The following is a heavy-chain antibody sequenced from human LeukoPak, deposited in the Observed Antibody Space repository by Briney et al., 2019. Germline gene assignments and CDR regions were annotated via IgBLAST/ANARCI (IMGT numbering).Heavy chain of an antibody. CDR2: INPSGGST. V-gene: IGHV1-46*01. Sequence: EASVKVSCKASGGTFSSYAISWVRQAPGQGLEWMGIINPSGGSTNFAQKFQGRVTMATDTSTITVYMELSSLRSEDTAVYYCARWTTTYLDYWGQGTLVTVSS. CDR1: GGTFSSYA. D-gene: IGHD4-11*01. J-gene: IGHJ4*02. CDR3: ARWTTTYLDY.